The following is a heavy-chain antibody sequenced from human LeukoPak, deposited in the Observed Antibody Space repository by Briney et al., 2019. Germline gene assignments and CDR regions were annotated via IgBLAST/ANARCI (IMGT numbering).Heavy chain of an antibody. J-gene: IGHJ6*02. CDR1: EYTFTSYY. CDR3: ARRTLFSSWAPYYYHGMDV. Sequence: GASVKVSFKAAEYTFTSYYFHWVRQPPGQGLEWMGIIYPSGGSTSYAQKFQGRVTMTRDTSTSTLYMELSSLRAEETAVSYCARRTLFSSWAPYYYHGMDVWGQGTTVTVS. V-gene: IGHV1-46*01. D-gene: IGHD2-21*01. CDR2: IYPSGGST.